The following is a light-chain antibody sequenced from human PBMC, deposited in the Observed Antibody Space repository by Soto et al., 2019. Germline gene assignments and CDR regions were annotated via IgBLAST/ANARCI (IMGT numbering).Light chain of an antibody. CDR1: QSLVHSDGNTY. CDR3: MQATQFPLT. J-gene: IGKJ4*01. CDR2: KVS. Sequence: DVVMTQSPLSLPVTLGQPASISCRSSQSLVHSDGNTYLSWFQQRPGQSPRRLIYKVSDRDSGVPDRFSGSGAGTDFTLKISRVEAEDVGTFYCMQATQFPLTFGGGTKVDIK. V-gene: IGKV2-30*02.